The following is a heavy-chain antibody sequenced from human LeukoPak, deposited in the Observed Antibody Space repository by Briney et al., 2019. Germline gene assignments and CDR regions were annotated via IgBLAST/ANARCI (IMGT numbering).Heavy chain of an antibody. J-gene: IGHJ4*02. V-gene: IGHV3-11*04. CDR2: ISSSGSTI. CDR1: GFTFSDYY. Sequence: KSGGSLRLSCAASGFTFSDYYMSWIRQAPGKGLEWVSYISSSGSTIYYADSVKGRFTISRDNAKNSLYLQVNSLRAEDTAVYYCARDDWWQFIAVAITSYFDSWGQGTPVTVSS. D-gene: IGHD6-19*01. CDR3: ARDDWWQFIAVAITSYFDS.